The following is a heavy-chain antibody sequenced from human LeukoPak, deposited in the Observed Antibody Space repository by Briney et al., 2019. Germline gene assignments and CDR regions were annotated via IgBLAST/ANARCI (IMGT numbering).Heavy chain of an antibody. CDR1: GFTFSDYW. Sequence: PGGSLRLSCAASGFTFSDYWMSWVRQAPGKGLEWVANIKQDGSEKYYVDSVRGRFTISGDNAKNSLFLQMTSLRAEDSAVYYCARRASGGWYPNFYYFMDVWGKGTTVTVSS. V-gene: IGHV3-7*01. D-gene: IGHD6-19*01. J-gene: IGHJ6*03. CDR2: IKQDGSEK. CDR3: ARRASGGWYPNFYYFMDV.